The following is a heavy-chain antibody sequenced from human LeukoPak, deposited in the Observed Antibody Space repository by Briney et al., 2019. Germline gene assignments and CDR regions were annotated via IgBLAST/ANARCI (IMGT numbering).Heavy chain of an antibody. J-gene: IGHJ4*02. CDR1: GFTFSSYW. Sequence: GGSLRLSCAASGFTFSSYWMHWVRQAPGKGLVWVSRINSDGSSTSYADSVKGRFTISRDNAKNTLYLQMNRLRAEGTAVYYCAREYSSLYPFYYWGPGTPVTVSS. CDR2: INSDGSST. V-gene: IGHV3-74*01. D-gene: IGHD6-6*01. CDR3: AREYSSLYPFYY.